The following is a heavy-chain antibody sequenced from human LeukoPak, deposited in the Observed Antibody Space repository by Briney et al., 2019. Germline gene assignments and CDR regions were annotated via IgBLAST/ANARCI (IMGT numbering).Heavy chain of an antibody. Sequence: GGSLRLSWAASGFTFSSYDMNWVRQAPGKGLEWVSSISSRSTSIYYADSVKGRLTISRDNAKNSLYLQMNSLRAEDTAVYYCARAAVKWWSGPMDVWGKGTTVTVSS. CDR2: ISSRSTSI. CDR1: GFTFSSYD. J-gene: IGHJ6*03. V-gene: IGHV3-21*04. CDR3: ARAAVKWWSGPMDV. D-gene: IGHD2-15*01.